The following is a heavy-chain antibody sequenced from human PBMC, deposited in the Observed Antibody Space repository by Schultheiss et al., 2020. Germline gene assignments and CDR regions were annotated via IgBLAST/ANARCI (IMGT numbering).Heavy chain of an antibody. CDR1: GGSISDYY. J-gene: IGHJ4*02. CDR3: ARGGGSYVYFDY. D-gene: IGHD1-26*01. V-gene: IGHV4-59*01. Sequence: SETLSLTCTVSGGSISDYYWSWIRQPPGKGLEWIGYIYYSGSTNYNPSLKSRVTISVDTSKNQVSLKLSSVTSADTVVYYCARGGGSYVYFDYWGQGTLVTVYS. CDR2: IYYSGST.